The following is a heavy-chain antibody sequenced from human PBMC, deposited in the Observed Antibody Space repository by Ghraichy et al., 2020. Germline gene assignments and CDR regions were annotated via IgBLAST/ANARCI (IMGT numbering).Heavy chain of an antibody. V-gene: IGHV3-30-3*01. D-gene: IGHD7-27*01. Sequence: LSLTCAASGFTFSSYAMHWVRQAPGKGLEWVAVISYDGSNKYYADSVKGRFTISRDNSKNTLYLQMNSLRAEDTAVYYCARDGKVELGAGYFDYWGQGTLVTVSS. CDR3: ARDGKVELGAGYFDY. CDR1: GFTFSSYA. J-gene: IGHJ4*02. CDR2: ISYDGSNK.